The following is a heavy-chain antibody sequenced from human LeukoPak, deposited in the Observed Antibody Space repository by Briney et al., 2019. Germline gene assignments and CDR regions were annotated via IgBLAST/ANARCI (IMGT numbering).Heavy chain of an antibody. J-gene: IGHJ4*02. CDR1: GGSISNNNYY. Sequence: SETLSLTCTVSGGSISNNNYYWAWLRQPPGKGVECLASIYYSASTYYNPSLKSPLTISVDTSKNHFSLKLSSVTAADTAVYYCASHKGAGASNFYYCGQGTLVTVSS. CDR3: ASHKGAGASNFYY. D-gene: IGHD1-26*01. CDR2: IYYSAST. V-gene: IGHV4-39*01.